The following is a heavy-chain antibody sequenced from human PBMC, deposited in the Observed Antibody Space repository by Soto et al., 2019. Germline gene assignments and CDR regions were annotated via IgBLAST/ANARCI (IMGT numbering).Heavy chain of an antibody. J-gene: IGHJ4*02. V-gene: IGHV3-15*07. D-gene: IGHD2-2*01. CDR2: IKSKTDGGTT. CDR1: GFTFSNAW. CDR3: AKDHASGDYFDY. Sequence: GGSLRLSCAASGFTFSNAWINWVRQAPGKGLEWVGRIKSKTDGGTTDFAAPVKGRFAISRDDSKNTLYLQMNSLRAEDTAVYYCAKDHASGDYFDYWGQGTLVTVSS.